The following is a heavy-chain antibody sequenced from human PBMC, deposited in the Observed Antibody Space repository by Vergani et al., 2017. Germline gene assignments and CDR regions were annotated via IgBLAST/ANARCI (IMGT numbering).Heavy chain of an antibody. V-gene: IGHV5-51*01. D-gene: IGHD1-1*01. CDR1: EYSFGNYW. J-gene: IGHJ4*02. Sequence: EVELVQSGPEMRKPGESLTISCKGSEYSFGNYWIGWVRQLPGKGLEWMGIIYPADSDTRYSPSFQVQVTISADKSISTAFLQWYSLKASYTALYYCARHTTYTDSWGQGTLVTV. CDR2: IYPADSDT. CDR3: ARHTTYTDS.